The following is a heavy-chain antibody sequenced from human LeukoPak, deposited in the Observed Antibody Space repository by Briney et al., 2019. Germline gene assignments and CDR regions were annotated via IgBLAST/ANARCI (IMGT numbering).Heavy chain of an antibody. J-gene: IGHJ4*02. D-gene: IGHD2-2*02. CDR2: ISGSGGST. CDR1: GFTFSSYA. V-gene: IGHV3-23*01. CDR3: ARGMTIPDY. Sequence: GGSLRLSCAASGFTFSSYAMSWVRQAPGKGLEWVSAISGSGGSTYYADSVEGRFTISRDNSKNTVFLQMNGLRAEDTAVYYCARGMTIPDYWGQGTLVTVSS.